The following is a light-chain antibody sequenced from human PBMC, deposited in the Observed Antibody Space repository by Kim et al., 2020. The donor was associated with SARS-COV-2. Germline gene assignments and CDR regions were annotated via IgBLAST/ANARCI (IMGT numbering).Light chain of an antibody. V-gene: IGLV3-1*01. J-gene: IGLJ2*01. CDR2: EDK. Sequence: SVSPGQTATFTCSGDNLGDKFVSWYQQKPDQSPLLLIFEDKQRPAGIPERVSGSSSRHSATLTISGTQATDEADYYCQTWHSNSVTFGGGTQLTVL. CDR1: NLGDKF. CDR3: QTWHSNSVT.